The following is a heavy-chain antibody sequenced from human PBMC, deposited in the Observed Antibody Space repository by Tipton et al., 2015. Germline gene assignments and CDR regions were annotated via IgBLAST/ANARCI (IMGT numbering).Heavy chain of an antibody. J-gene: IGHJ5*02. Sequence: GLVKPSETLSLTCAVSAYSISSDYYWGWIRQPPGKGLEWIGSISHSGNTYYNPSLKSRVTMSRDTSKNQFSLKVNSVTAADTAVYYCATLVDGYSRIPWGQGTRVTVSS. D-gene: IGHD5-24*01. CDR3: ATLVDGYSRIP. V-gene: IGHV4-38-2*01. CDR2: ISHSGNT. CDR1: AYSISSDYY.